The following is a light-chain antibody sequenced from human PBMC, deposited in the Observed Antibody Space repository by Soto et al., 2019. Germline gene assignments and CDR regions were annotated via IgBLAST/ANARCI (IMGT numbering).Light chain of an antibody. V-gene: IGKV1-5*03. J-gene: IGKJ1*01. CDR3: QQHRT. CDR1: QSISSW. CDR2: KAS. Sequence: DIQMTQSPSTLSASVGDRVTITCRASQSISSWLAWYQQEPGKAPKLLIYKASNLENGVPSRFSGSGSGTEFTLTISSLQPDDFATYYCQQHRTFGQGTKVDIK.